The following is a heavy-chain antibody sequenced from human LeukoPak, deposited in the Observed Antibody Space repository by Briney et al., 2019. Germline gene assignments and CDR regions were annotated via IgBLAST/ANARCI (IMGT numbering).Heavy chain of an antibody. J-gene: IGHJ5*02. D-gene: IGHD4-11*01. V-gene: IGHV1-18*01. CDR2: ISAYNGNT. Sequence: GASVKVSCKASGYTFTSYGTSWVRQAPGQGLEWMGWISAYNGNTNYAQKLQGRVTMTTDTSTSTAYMELRRLRSDDAAVYYCAREFDNYVQNWFDPWGQGTLVTVFS. CDR3: AREFDNYVQNWFDP. CDR1: GYTFTSYG.